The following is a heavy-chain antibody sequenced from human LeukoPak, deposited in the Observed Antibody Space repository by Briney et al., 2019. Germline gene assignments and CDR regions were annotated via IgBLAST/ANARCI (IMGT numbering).Heavy chain of an antibody. J-gene: IGHJ3*02. CDR3: AREWVDAPQSDAFDI. Sequence: GASVKVTCKASGYTFTDYYMHWVRQAPGQGLEWMGWINPNTGTTNYAQNFQGRVTMTRDTSINTAYLEVNVLRYDETAVYFCAREWVDAPQSDAFDIWGQGTMVTVSS. V-gene: IGHV1-2*02. CDR1: GYTFTDYY. D-gene: IGHD1-14*01. CDR2: INPNTGTT.